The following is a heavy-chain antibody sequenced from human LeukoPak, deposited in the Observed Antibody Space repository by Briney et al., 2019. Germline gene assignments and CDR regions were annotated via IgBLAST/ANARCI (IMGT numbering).Heavy chain of an antibody. V-gene: IGHV3-21*01. CDR1: GFTFSSYS. J-gene: IGHJ3*01. CDR2: ISSSSSYI. Sequence: GGSLRLSCAASGFTFSSYSMNWVCQAPGKGLEWVSSISSSSSYIYYADSVKGRFTISRDNAKNSLYLQMNSLRAEDTAVYYCARLYSSSWYSAFDVWGQGTMVTVSS. CDR3: ARLYSSSWYSAFDV. D-gene: IGHD6-13*01.